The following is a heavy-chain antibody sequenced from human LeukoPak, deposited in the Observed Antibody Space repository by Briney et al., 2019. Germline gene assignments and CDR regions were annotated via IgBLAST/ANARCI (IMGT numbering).Heavy chain of an antibody. CDR2: VRPGDSAR. CDR3: ATDSHYAFAF. Sequence: GGSLRLSCAAFGFTFSNYPMNWVRQAPGKGLEWVSNVRPGDSARSYADSVGGRFTISRDDAKNSLYLQMNSLRDEDTAVYYCATDSHYAFAFWGLGTLVTVSS. CDR1: GFTFSNYP. D-gene: IGHD4-17*01. V-gene: IGHV3-48*02. J-gene: IGHJ4*02.